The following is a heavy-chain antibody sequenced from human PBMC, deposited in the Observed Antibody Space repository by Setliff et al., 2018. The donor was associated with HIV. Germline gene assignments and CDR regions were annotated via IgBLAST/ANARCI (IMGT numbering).Heavy chain of an antibody. J-gene: IGHJ1*01. CDR2: VHHTGTT. CDR3: ARGESSTWDLAEHFQH. CDR1: GVYVSSGGYY. D-gene: IGHD2-2*01. Sequence: SATLSLTCTVSGVYVSSGGYYWSWIRQHPGKGLEWIGDVHHTGTTYLNPSLKSRITISVDTSKNQFSLKLGFVTAVDTAVYHCARGESSTWDLAEHFQHWGHGTLVTVS. V-gene: IGHV4-31*03.